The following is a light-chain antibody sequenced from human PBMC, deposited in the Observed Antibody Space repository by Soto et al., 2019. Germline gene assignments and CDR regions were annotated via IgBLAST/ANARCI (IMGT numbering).Light chain of an antibody. CDR2: AAS. Sequence: AIQMTQSPSSLSASVGDRFTITCRASQGIRNDLGWYQQKPGKAPKLLIYAASSLQSGVPPRFSGSGSGTDFTLTISSLQPEDFATYYCLQDYNYPWTFGQGTKVDIK. J-gene: IGKJ1*01. CDR1: QGIRND. V-gene: IGKV1-6*01. CDR3: LQDYNYPWT.